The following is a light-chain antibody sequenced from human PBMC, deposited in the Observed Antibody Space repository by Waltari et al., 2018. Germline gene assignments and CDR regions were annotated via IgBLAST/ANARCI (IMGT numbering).Light chain of an antibody. CDR2: EVI. V-gene: IGLV2-14*01. Sequence: QSALTQPASVSGSPGQPITISCTGTSSDIGIYDFVSWYQHHPGQAPNLMIYEVIKRPSGVSRRFSGSKSGDTASLSISGLQAEDEAEYYCSSYTTRDTLIVGGGTKLTVL. CDR3: SSYTTRDTLI. CDR1: SSDIGIYDF. J-gene: IGLJ2*01.